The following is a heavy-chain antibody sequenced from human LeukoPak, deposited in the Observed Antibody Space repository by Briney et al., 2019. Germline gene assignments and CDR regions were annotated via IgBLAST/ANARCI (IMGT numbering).Heavy chain of an antibody. CDR2: IYTSGST. V-gene: IGHV4-61*02. D-gene: IGHD2-15*01. Sequence: PSETLSLTCTVSGGSISIGSYYWSWIRQPAGKGLEWIGRIYTSGSTNYNPSLKSRVTISVDTSKNQFSLKLSSVTAADTAVYYCARDRGLGYCSGGSCFYAFDIWGQGTMVTVSS. CDR1: GGSISIGSYY. CDR3: ARDRGLGYCSGGSCFYAFDI. J-gene: IGHJ3*02.